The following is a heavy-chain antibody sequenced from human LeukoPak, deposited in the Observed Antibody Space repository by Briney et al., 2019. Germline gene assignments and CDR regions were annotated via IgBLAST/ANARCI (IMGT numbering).Heavy chain of an antibody. CDR2: INHSGST. CDR1: GGSFSGYY. D-gene: IGHD2-15*01. V-gene: IGHV4-34*01. CDR3: ARGPGYCSGGSCYEGGY. Sequence: PSKTLSLTCAVYGGSFSGYYWSWIRQPPGKGLEWIGEINHSGSTNYNPSLKSRVTISVDTSKNQFSLKLSSVTAADTAVYYCARGPGYCSGGSCYEGGYWGQGTLVTISS. J-gene: IGHJ4*02.